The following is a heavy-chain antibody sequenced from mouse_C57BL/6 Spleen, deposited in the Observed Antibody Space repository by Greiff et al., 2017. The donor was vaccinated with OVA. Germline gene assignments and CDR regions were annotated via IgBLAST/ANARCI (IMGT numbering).Heavy chain of an antibody. Sequence: EVQVVESGGGLVKPGGSLKLSCAASGFTFSDYGMHWVRQAPEKGLEWVAYISSGSSTIYYADTVQGRFTISRDNAKNTLLLRMTSLRSEDTAMYYWSREGLRRLDYWGQGTSVTVSS. V-gene: IGHV5-17*01. CDR3: SREGLRRLDY. CDR2: ISSGSSTI. CDR1: GFTFSDYG. J-gene: IGHJ4*01. D-gene: IGHD2-4*01.